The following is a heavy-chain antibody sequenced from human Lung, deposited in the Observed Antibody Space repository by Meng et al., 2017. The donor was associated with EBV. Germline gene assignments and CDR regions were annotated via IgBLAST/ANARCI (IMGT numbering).Heavy chain of an antibody. V-gene: IGHV4-31*01. J-gene: IGHJ4*02. CDR1: GGSVGRWGYY. Sequence: QGQLHEAGPGQVTPSQTLSLLCTVSGGSVGRWGYYWSWIRQHPGKGLEWIGYIYYSGSTYYNPSLKSLVTISVDTSKNQFSLKLSSVTAADTAVYYCAREWCSGGSCYPDYWGQGNLVTVSS. CDR2: IYYSGST. D-gene: IGHD2-15*01. CDR3: AREWCSGGSCYPDY.